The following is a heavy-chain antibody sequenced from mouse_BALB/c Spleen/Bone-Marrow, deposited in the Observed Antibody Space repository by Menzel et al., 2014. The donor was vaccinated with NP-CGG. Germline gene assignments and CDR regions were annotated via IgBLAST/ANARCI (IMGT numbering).Heavy chain of an antibody. J-gene: IGHJ2*02. D-gene: IGHD1-2*01. Sequence: QVQLKESGPELVKPGASVKMSCKTSGYTFTDYVIRWVKQRTGQGLEWIGEIYPGSGSTYYNEKFKGKATLTADKSSNPAYMELSSLTSEDSAVYFCAREGYGYHFDYLGQGTSLTVSS. CDR2: IYPGSGST. CDR1: GYTFTDYV. V-gene: IGHV1-77*01. CDR3: AREGYGYHFDY.